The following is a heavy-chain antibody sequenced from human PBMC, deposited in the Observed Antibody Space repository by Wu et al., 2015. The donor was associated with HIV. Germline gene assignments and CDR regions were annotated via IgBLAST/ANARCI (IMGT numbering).Heavy chain of an antibody. CDR3: ARDRVTMIARGGYYGMDV. CDR1: GGTFSSYA. V-gene: IGHV1-69*13. J-gene: IGHJ6*02. Sequence: QVQLVQSGAEVKKPGSSVKVSCKASGGTFSSYAISWVRQAPGQGLEWMGRIILIFGTANYAQKFQGRVTITADESTSTAYMELSSLRSEDTAVYYCARDRVTMIARGGYYGMDVWGQGTTVTVSS. D-gene: IGHD3-22*01. CDR2: IILIFGTA.